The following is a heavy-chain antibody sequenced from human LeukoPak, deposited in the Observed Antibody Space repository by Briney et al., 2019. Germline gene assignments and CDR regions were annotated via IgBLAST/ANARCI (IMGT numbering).Heavy chain of an antibody. D-gene: IGHD2-21*02. J-gene: IGHJ4*02. CDR3: VRELLDCGGDCYVPDY. CDR1: GYTFTRYY. CDR2: INPSGGST. V-gene: IGHV1-46*01. Sequence: ASVQVSCQASGYTFTRYYMHCVRQAPAQGLEGMGIINPSGGSTTYAQKFQGRVTMTRDTSTSTVYMELSSLRSEDTAVDYCVRELLDCGGDCYVPDYWGQGTLVTVSS.